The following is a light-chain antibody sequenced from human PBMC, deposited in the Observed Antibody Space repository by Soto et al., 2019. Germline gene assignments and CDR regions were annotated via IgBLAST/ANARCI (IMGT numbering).Light chain of an antibody. CDR3: QVWDSSNDHVV. CDR2: DDS. CDR1: NIGSKS. J-gene: IGLJ2*01. V-gene: IGLV3-21*02. Sequence: SYELTQPPSVSVAPGQTARITCGGTNIGSKSVHWYQQMPGQAPVLVVYDDSARPSGIPERLSGSNSGHTATLTISRVEAGDEADYYCQVWDSSNDHVVFGGGTQLTVL.